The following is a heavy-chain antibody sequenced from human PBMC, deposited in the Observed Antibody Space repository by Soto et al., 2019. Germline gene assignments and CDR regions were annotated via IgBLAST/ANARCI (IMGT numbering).Heavy chain of an antibody. D-gene: IGHD3-3*01. J-gene: IGHJ4*02. Sequence: PGESLKISCKASGYDFTSYWIGWVRQMPGKGLEWMAIISPDDSNTRYSPSFQGQVTISADKSISTAYLQWASLKASDTAMYYCARPGHDFWNTPLGFDYWGQGTLVTVSS. CDR3: ARPGHDFWNTPLGFDY. V-gene: IGHV5-51*01. CDR2: ISPDDSNT. CDR1: GYDFTSYW.